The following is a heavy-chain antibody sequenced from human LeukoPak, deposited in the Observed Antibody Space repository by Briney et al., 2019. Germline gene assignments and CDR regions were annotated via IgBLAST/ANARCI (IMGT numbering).Heavy chain of an antibody. J-gene: IGHJ6*03. CDR1: GYTFTSYD. CDR2: MNPNSGNT. Sequence: ASVKVSCKASGYTFTSYDINWVRQATGQGLEWMGWMNPNSGNTGYAQKFQGRVTITRNTSISTAYMELSSLSSEDTAVYYCARGGVTGRYYYYYYMDVWGKGTTVTVSS. D-gene: IGHD2-8*01. V-gene: IGHV1-8*03. CDR3: ARGGVTGRYYYYYYMDV.